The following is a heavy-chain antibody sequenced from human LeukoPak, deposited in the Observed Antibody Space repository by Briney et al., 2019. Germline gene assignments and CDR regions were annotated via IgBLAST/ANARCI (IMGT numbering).Heavy chain of an antibody. V-gene: IGHV4-34*01. D-gene: IGHD3-22*01. Sequence: PSETLSLTCAVYGGSFSGYYWSWIRQPPGKGLEWIGEINHSGSTNYNPSLKSRVTISVDTSKNQFSLKLSSVTAADTAVYYCARHHYYDSSGYYYRVNWFDPWGQGTLVTVSS. CDR3: ARHHYYDSSGYYYRVNWFDP. CDR2: INHSGST. J-gene: IGHJ5*02. CDR1: GGSFSGYY.